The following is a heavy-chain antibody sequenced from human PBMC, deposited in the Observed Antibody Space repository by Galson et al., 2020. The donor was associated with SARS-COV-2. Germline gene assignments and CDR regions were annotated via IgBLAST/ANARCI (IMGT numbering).Heavy chain of an antibody. V-gene: IGHV4-61*02. D-gene: IGHD5-18*01. CDR3: ARDGTGIQLWLDGMDV. Sequence: SETLSLTCTVSGGSISSGSYYWSWIRQPAGKGLEWIGRIYTSGSTNYNPSLKSRVTISVDTSKNQFSLKLSSVTAADTAVYYCARDGTGIQLWLDGMDVWGQGTTVTVSS. CDR2: IYTSGST. J-gene: IGHJ6*02. CDR1: GGSISSGSYY.